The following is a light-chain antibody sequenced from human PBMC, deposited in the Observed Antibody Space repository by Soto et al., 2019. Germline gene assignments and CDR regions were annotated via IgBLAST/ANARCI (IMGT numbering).Light chain of an antibody. CDR2: EVS. V-gene: IGLV2-14*01. J-gene: IGLJ1*01. Sequence: QSALPQPASVSGSPGQSITISCTGTSSDVGNYKYVSWYQQHPGKAPKLLIYEVSNRPSGVSNRVSGSKSGNTASLTISGLQAEDETDYYCFSYTSSGTYVFGTGTKLTVL. CDR3: FSYTSSGTYV. CDR1: SSDVGNYKY.